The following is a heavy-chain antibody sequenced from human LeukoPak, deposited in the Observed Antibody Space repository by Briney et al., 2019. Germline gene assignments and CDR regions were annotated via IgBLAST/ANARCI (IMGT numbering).Heavy chain of an antibody. CDR1: GGSFSNYY. Sequence: SETLSLTCAVYGGSFSNYYWSWIRQPPGKGLEWIGEINHSGSTNYNPSLKSRVTISVDTSKNQFSLKLSSVTAADTAVYYCARDRYTYYYGSGSPYWGQGTLVTVSS. J-gene: IGHJ4*02. D-gene: IGHD3-10*01. CDR3: ARDRYTYYYGSGSPY. CDR2: INHSGST. V-gene: IGHV4-34*01.